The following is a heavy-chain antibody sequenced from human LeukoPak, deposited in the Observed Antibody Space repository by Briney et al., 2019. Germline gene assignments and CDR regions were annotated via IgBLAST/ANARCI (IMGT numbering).Heavy chain of an antibody. CDR3: ASGRDSSGYYRDLKREFDY. CDR1: GYTFTGYY. CDR2: INPNSGGT. Sequence: ASVKVSCKASGYTFTGYYMHWVRQAPGQGLEWMGWINPNSGGTNYAQKFQGRVTMTRDTSISTAYMELSRLRSDDTAVYYCASGRDSSGYYRDLKREFDYWGQGTLVTVSS. D-gene: IGHD3-22*01. V-gene: IGHV1-2*02. J-gene: IGHJ4*02.